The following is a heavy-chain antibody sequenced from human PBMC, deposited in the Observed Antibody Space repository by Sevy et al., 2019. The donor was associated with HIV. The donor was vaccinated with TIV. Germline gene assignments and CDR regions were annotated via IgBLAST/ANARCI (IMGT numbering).Heavy chain of an antibody. V-gene: IGHV4-59*01. D-gene: IGHD3-22*01. J-gene: IGHJ4*02. CDR2: IYYSGST. CDR1: GGSISSYY. CDR3: ARVVSGSSGYSYYFDY. Sequence: SETLSLTCTVSGGSISSYYWSWIRQPPGKGLEWIGYIYYSGSTNYNPSLKSRVTISVDTSKNQFSPKLSSVTAADTAVYYCARVVSGSSGYSYYFDYWGQGTLVTVSS.